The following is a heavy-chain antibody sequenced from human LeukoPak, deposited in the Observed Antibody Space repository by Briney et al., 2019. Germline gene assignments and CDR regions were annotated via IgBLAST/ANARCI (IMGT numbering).Heavy chain of an antibody. CDR3: ARDTYGGYESNYYYYGMDV. D-gene: IGHD5-12*01. CDR2: ISSSGSTI. J-gene: IGHJ6*02. CDR1: GFTFSSYS. V-gene: IGHV3-48*04. Sequence: GGSLRLSCAASGFTFSSYSMNWVRQAPGKGLEWVSYISSSGSTIYYADSVKGRFTISRDNAKNTLYLQMNSLRAEDTAVYYCARDTYGGYESNYYYYGMDVWGQGTTVTVSS.